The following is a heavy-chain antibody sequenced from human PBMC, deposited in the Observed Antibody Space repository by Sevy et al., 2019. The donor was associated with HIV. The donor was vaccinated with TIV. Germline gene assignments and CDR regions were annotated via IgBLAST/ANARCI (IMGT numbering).Heavy chain of an antibody. CDR1: GFTFSSYS. J-gene: IGHJ4*02. V-gene: IGHV3-48*02. CDR2: ISSSSSTI. D-gene: IGHD3-22*01. Sequence: GGSLRLSCAASGFTFSSYSMNWVRQAPGNGLEWVSYISSSSSTIYYADPVKGRFTSSRDNAKNSLYLQMNSLRDEDTAVYYCARGYYYDSSGYYGGLSYSGQRTLVTVSS. CDR3: ARGYYYDSSGYYGGLSY.